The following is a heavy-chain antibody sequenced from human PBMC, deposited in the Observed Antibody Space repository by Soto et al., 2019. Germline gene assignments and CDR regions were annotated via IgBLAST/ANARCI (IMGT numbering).Heavy chain of an antibody. CDR1: GGSISSGGYY. V-gene: IGHV4-31*01. D-gene: IGHD5-12*01. Sequence: SETLSLTCAVSGGSISSGGYYWSWIRQHPGKGLEWVGYSYYTGSSYYNPYLKSLVTISVDASKNQLSLGLASVTAADTAVYYCARDLRGYSRYDYLDYWGQGIPVTVSS. CDR2: SYYTGSS. CDR3: ARDLRGYSRYDYLDY. J-gene: IGHJ4*02.